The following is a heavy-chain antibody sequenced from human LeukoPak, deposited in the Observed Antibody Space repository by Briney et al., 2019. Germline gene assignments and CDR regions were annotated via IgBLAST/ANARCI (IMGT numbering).Heavy chain of an antibody. CDR3: TTDPLVGARDY. Sequence: GGSLRLSCAASGFTFSNAWMSWVRQAPGKGLEWVGRIKSKTDGGTTDYAAPVKGRFTISRDDSKNTLYLQMNSLRTEDTAVYYCTTDPLVGARDYWGQGTLVTVSS. CDR1: GFTFSNAW. J-gene: IGHJ4*02. D-gene: IGHD1-26*01. V-gene: IGHV3-15*01. CDR2: IKSKTDGGTT.